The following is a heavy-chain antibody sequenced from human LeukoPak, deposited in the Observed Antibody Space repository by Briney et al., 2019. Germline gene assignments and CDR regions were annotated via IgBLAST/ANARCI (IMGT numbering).Heavy chain of an antibody. CDR1: GFRFSTYG. V-gene: IGHV3-30*19. Sequence: PGGSLRLSCAASGFRFSTYGMHWVRQAPGKGLEWVAVIWYDGSNKYYADSVKGRFTISRDNSKNTLYLQMNSLRAEDTAVYYCARSPLYGSGYVFDYWGQGTLVTVSS. D-gene: IGHD3-10*01. J-gene: IGHJ4*02. CDR3: ARSPLYGSGYVFDY. CDR2: IWYDGSNK.